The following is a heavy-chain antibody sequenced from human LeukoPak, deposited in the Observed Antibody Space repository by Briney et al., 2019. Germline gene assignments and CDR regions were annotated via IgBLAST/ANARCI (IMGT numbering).Heavy chain of an antibody. CDR3: ARSGLRGTYPHTFDI. CDR1: GFTFDSYA. Sequence: PGGSLRLSCAASGFTFDSYALIWVRQAPGKGLEWVSTISPGSSHIFYADSAKGRFTISRDNAKNSLYLQMNSLRAEDTAVYFCARSGLRGTYPHTFDIWGQGTMVTVSS. J-gene: IGHJ3*02. D-gene: IGHD3-10*01. V-gene: IGHV3-21*01. CDR2: ISPGSSHI.